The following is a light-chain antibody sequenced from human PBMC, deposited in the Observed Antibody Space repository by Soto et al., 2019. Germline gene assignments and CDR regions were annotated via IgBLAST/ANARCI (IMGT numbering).Light chain of an antibody. Sequence: DIQMTQFPSSLSASVGDRVTITCRASQGIRNDLGWYQQKPGKAPKHLIYAAPSLQSRVPSRFSRSASATEFSLAISTLQPEDSPTFYCLQHSTYPFTFGQGTKVEIK. CDR3: LQHSTYPFT. V-gene: IGKV1-17*01. CDR1: QGIRND. CDR2: AAP. J-gene: IGKJ1*01.